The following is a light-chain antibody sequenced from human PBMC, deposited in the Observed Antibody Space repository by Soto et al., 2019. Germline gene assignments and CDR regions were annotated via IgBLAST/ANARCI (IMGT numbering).Light chain of an antibody. CDR2: AAS. Sequence: DIQMTQSPASLSASVGDRVTITCRASENIGSHLNWYQQKPGEAPKVLIYAASGLESGVPSRFSGSRSGTEFTLTISSLQTEDFAIYFCQQSFTTPRTFGQGNKLEIK. V-gene: IGKV1-39*01. CDR1: ENIGSH. CDR3: QQSFTTPRT. J-gene: IGKJ2*01.